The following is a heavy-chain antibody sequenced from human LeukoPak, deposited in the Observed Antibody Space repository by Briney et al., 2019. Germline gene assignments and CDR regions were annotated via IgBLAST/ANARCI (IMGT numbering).Heavy chain of an antibody. CDR1: GFTFSNYW. V-gene: IGHV3-7*04. D-gene: IGHD6-25*01. J-gene: IGHJ4*02. CDR2: IKQDGNEK. Sequence: SGGALRLSCAASGFTFSNYWMSWVRQAPGKGLEWVANIKQDGNEKYYVDSVKGRFTISRDNAKNSLYLQMNSLRAEDTAVYYCARDEAAVPGGDSWGQGTLVTVSS. CDR3: ARDEAAVPGGDS.